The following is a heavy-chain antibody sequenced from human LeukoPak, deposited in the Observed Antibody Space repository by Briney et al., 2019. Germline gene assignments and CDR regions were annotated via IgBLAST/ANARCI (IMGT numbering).Heavy chain of an antibody. J-gene: IGHJ4*02. CDR3: VRGDYGDYTLFDY. V-gene: IGHV3-30*03. CDR1: GFTFSSXX. CDR2: ISYDGSNK. Sequence: GRSLRLSCAASGFTFSSXXXXXXXQAXXXXXXXXAVISYDGSNKYYAXSXKGXFTISRDNSKNTLYLQMNSLRAEDTAVYYCVRGDYGDYTLFDYWGQGTLVTVSS. D-gene: IGHD4-17*01.